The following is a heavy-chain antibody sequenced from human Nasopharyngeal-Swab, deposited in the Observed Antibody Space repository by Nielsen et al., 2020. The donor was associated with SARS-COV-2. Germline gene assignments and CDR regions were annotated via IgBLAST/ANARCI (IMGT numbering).Heavy chain of an antibody. Sequence: ASVKVSCKASGYTFTSHAMHWVRQAPGQRLEWMGWINAGNGNTKYSQKFQGRVTITRDTSASTAYMELSSLRSEDTAVYYCARGNGGSYGYYYYGMDVWGQGTTVTVSS. CDR3: ARGNGGSYGYYYYGMDV. CDR2: INAGNGNT. CDR1: GYTFTSHA. V-gene: IGHV1-3*01. D-gene: IGHD1-26*01. J-gene: IGHJ6*02.